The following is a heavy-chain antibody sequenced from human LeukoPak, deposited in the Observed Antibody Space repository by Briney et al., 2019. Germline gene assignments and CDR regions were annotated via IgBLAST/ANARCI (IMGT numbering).Heavy chain of an antibody. CDR2: IYYSGST. CDR3: ASSWYYDFWSGSHLNWFDP. Sequence: PSETLSLTCTVSGGSISSSSHYWGWIRQPPGKGLEWIGSIYYSGSTYYNPSLKSRVTISVDTSKNQFSPKLSSVTAADTAVYYCASSWYYDFWSGSHLNWFDPWGQGTLVTVSS. J-gene: IGHJ5*02. CDR1: GGSISSSSHY. D-gene: IGHD3-3*01. V-gene: IGHV4-39*07.